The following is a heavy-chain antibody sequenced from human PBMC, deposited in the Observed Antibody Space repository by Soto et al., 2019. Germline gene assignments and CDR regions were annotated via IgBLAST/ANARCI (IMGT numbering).Heavy chain of an antibody. CDR1: GFTFSNYS. J-gene: IGHJ4*02. CDR2: INMDGSGT. D-gene: IGHD2-2*01. CDR3: ATRIVVVPAAPMVLAPFDY. Sequence: GYSLRLPCASSGFTFSNYSIHWVRQSPGKGLVWVSRINMDGSGTTYADSVKGRFTISRDNSKNTLYLQMNSLRAEDTAVYYCATRIVVVPAAPMVLAPFDYWGQGTLVTVSS. V-gene: IGHV3-74*03.